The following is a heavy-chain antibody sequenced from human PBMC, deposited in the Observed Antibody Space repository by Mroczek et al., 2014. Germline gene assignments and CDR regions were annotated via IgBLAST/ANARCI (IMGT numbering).Heavy chain of an antibody. CDR2: IYYSGST. D-gene: IGHD4-17*01. Sequence: QVQLQESGPGLVKPSETLSLTCTVSGGSISSSSYYWGWIRQPPGKGLEWIGSIYYSGSTYYNPSLKSRVTISVDTSKNQFSLKLSSVTAADTAVYYCARPCKSPTYGDNACYDYWGQGTLVTVSS. CDR1: GGSISSSSYY. V-gene: IGHV4-39*01. J-gene: IGHJ4*02. CDR3: ARPCKSPTYGDNACYDY.